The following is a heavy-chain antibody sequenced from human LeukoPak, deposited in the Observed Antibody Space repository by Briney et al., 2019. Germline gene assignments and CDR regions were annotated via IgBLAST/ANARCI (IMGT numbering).Heavy chain of an antibody. CDR2: IYYSGST. Sequence: PSETLSLTCTVSGGSISSSSYYWGWIRQPPGKGLEWIGSIYYSGSTYYNPSLKSRVTISIDTSKNHFSLRLSSVTAADTAVYYCARDSGTNYYGMDVWGQGTTVTVSS. V-gene: IGHV4-39*07. CDR3: ARDSGTNYYGMDV. CDR1: GGSISSSSYY. J-gene: IGHJ6*02.